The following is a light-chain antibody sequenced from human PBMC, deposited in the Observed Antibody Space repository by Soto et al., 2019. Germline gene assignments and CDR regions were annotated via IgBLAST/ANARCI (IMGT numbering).Light chain of an antibody. J-gene: IGLJ2*01. V-gene: IGLV2-11*01. CDR3: CSYAGSYTFGQAA. CDR1: SSGVDGYNY. CDR2: DVS. Sequence: QSALTQPRSVSRSPGQSVTISCTGTSSGVDGYNYVSWYQQHPGKAPKLMIYDVSKRPSGVPDRFSGSKSGNTASLTISGLQADDEADYHCCSYAGSYTFGQAAFGGGTQLTVL.